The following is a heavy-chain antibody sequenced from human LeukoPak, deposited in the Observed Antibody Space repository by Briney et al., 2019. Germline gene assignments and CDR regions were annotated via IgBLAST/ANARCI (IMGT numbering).Heavy chain of an antibody. CDR2: IRSKANSYAT. Sequence: GGSLRLSCAAPGFTFSGSAMHWVRQASGKGLEWVGRIRSKANSYATAYAASVKGRFTISRDDSKNTAYLQMNSLKTEDTAVYYCTSLIVGPRDYWGQGTLVTVSS. D-gene: IGHD1-26*01. CDR3: TSLIVGPRDY. CDR1: GFTFSGSA. V-gene: IGHV3-73*01. J-gene: IGHJ4*02.